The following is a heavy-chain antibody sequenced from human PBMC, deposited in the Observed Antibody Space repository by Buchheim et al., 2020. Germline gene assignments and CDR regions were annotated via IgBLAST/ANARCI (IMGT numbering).Heavy chain of an antibody. J-gene: IGHJ4*02. CDR2: IYYSGST. V-gene: IGHV4-39*01. Sequence: QLQLQESGPGLVKPSETLSLTCTVSGGSISSSSYYWGWIRQPPGKGLEWIGSIYYSGSTYYNPSLKSRVTISVDTSTNQFSLKLSSVTAADTAVYYCAGRYCSGGSCYPGHYFDYWGQGTL. D-gene: IGHD2-15*01. CDR1: GGSISSSSYY. CDR3: AGRYCSGGSCYPGHYFDY.